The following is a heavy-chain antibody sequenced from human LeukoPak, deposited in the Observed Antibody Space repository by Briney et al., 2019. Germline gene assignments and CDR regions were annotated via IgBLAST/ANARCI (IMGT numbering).Heavy chain of an antibody. CDR2: INHSGST. Sequence: SETLSLTCAVYGGSFSGYYWSWIRQPPGKGLEWIGEINHSGSTNYNPSRKSRVTIPVDTSKKQFSLKLSSVPAADTAVYYCAGGVVATTNFDYWGQGTLVTVSS. CDR1: GGSFSGYY. D-gene: IGHD5-12*01. V-gene: IGHV4-34*01. CDR3: AGGVVATTNFDY. J-gene: IGHJ4*02.